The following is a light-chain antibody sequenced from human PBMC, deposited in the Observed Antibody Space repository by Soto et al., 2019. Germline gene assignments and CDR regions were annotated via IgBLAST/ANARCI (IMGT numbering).Light chain of an antibody. CDR1: QSVSSY. J-gene: IGKJ3*01. CDR2: DAS. V-gene: IGKV3-11*01. CDR3: QHRTNWPLFT. Sequence: EIVLTQSPATLSLSPGERATLSCRASQSVSSYLAWYQQKPGQAPRLLIFDASNRSTGIPARFSGSGSGTEFTLTISSLEPEDFAVYYCQHRTNWPLFTFGPGTKVDI.